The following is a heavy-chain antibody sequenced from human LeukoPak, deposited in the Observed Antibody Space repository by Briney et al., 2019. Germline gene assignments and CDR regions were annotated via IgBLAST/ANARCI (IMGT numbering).Heavy chain of an antibody. CDR1: GFTFSSYA. D-gene: IGHD3-3*01. CDR2: ISAGATRT. V-gene: IGHV3-23*01. CDR3: AKYAVREIFFGDY. Sequence: GGSLRLSCAASGFTFSSYAMHWVRQAPGKGLEWVSGISAGATRTYYAASVRGRFTISRDNSQNTLYPHMNSLRAEDTAVYYCAKYAVREIFFGDYWGQGTLVAVSS. J-gene: IGHJ4*02.